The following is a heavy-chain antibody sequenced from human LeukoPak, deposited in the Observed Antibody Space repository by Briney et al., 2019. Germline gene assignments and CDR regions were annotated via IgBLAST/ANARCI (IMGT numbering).Heavy chain of an antibody. CDR2: ISGDGGST. J-gene: IGHJ4*02. D-gene: IGHD3-10*01. CDR1: GFTFDDYA. CDR3: AKGVPVRPSGPYYFDY. Sequence: PGGSLRLSCAATGFTFDDYAMHWVRQAPGKGLEWVSLISGDGGSTYYADSVKGRFTISRDNSKNSLYLQMNSLRTEDTALYYCAKGVPVRPSGPYYFDYWGQGTLVTVSS. V-gene: IGHV3-43*02.